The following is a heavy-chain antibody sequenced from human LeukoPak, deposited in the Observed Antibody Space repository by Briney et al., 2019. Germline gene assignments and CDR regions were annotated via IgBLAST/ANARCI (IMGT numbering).Heavy chain of an antibody. D-gene: IGHD6-19*01. J-gene: IGHJ5*02. CDR3: ARYNSDWGCLDP. CDR2: INLRGSKV. CDR1: GFAFSEFE. V-gene: IGHV3-48*03. Sequence: GGSLGLSCTVSGFAFSEFEMNWVRQAPGKGLDWVAYINLRGSKVYYADSVKGRFTISRDNAKNSLSLQMNSLRAEDTAVYYCARYNSDWGCLDPWGQGTLVTVSS.